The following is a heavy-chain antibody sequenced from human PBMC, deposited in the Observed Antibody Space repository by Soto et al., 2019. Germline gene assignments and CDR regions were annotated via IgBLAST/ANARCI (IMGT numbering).Heavy chain of an antibody. CDR1: GFSLSTSGVG. V-gene: IGHV2-5*02. J-gene: IGHJ5*02. CDR2: IYWDDDK. D-gene: IGHD2-15*01. CDR3: AHSYSSSGDSCYSNISWLDP. Sequence: QITLKESGPTLVKPTQPLTLTCTFSGFSLSTSGVGVGWIRQPPGKALEWLALIYWDDDKRYSPSPKSRLTITKDTSKNQVVLTMTNMDPVDTATYSCAHSYSSSGDSCYSNISWLDPWGQGTLVTVSS.